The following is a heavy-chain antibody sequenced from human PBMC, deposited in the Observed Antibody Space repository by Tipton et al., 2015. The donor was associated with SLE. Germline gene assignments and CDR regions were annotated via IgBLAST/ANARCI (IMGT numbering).Heavy chain of an antibody. CDR2: IYYSGST. CDR1: GGSFSGHY. J-gene: IGHJ3*02. CDR3: AREGGGSYFDGAFDI. D-gene: IGHD1-26*01. Sequence: TLSLTCAVYGGSFSGHYWGWIRQPPGKGLEWIGSIYYSGSTYYNPSLKSRVTISVDTSKNQFSLRLNSVTAADTAVYYCAREGGGSYFDGAFDIWGQGTMVTVSS. V-gene: IGHV4-34*01.